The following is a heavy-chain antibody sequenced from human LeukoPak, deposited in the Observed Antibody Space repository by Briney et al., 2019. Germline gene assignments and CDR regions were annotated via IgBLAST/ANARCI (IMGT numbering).Heavy chain of an antibody. J-gene: IGHJ6*03. CDR3: ARPKDYYYYYMDV. Sequence: ASVKVSCKASGYTFTAHDMHWVRQAPGQGLEWMGWINSNTGATNYAQKFQGRVTMTRDTSVSTAYMELSRLRSDDTAVYYCARPKDYYYYYMDVWGKGTTVTVSS. CDR2: INSNTGAT. CDR1: GYTFTAHD. V-gene: IGHV1-2*02.